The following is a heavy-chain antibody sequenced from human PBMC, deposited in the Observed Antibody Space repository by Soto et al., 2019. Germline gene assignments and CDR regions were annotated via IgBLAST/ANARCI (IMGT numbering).Heavy chain of an antibody. CDR3: AKAHHIVLTGEEYYFDY. CDR2: ISYDGSNK. D-gene: IGHD2-8*01. Sequence: QVQLVESGGGVVQPGRSLRLSCAASGFTFSSYGMHWVRQAPGKGLEWVAVISYDGSNKYYADSVKGRFTISRDNSKNTLYLQMNSLRAEDTAVYYCAKAHHIVLTGEEYYFDYWGQGTLVTVSS. CDR1: GFTFSSYG. V-gene: IGHV3-30*18. J-gene: IGHJ4*02.